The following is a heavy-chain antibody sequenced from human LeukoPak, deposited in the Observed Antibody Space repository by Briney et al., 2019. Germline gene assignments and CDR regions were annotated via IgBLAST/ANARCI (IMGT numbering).Heavy chain of an antibody. J-gene: IGHJ4*02. D-gene: IGHD4-17*01. V-gene: IGHV1-2*02. CDR1: GYTFTSNY. Sequence: GASVKVSCKAFGYTFTSNYMHWVRQAPGQGPEWMGVISPTGGSTTYAQKFQGRVTMTRDTSISTAYMELSRLRSDDTAVYYCASSTVTTPIDYWGQGTLVTVSS. CDR2: ISPTGGST. CDR3: ASSTVTTPIDY.